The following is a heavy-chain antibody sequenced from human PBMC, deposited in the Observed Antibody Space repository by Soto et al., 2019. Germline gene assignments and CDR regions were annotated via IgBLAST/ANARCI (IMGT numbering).Heavy chain of an antibody. V-gene: IGHV1-69*01. CDR1: GSTIISYA. Sequence: SVKVSCEASGSTIISYAISWVRQAPGQGLEWMGGIIPIFGTANYAQKFQGRVTITADESTSTAYMELSSLRSEDTAVYYCAISYYDILTGPSYYYGMDVWGQGTTVTVSS. CDR3: AISYYDILTGPSYYYGMDV. D-gene: IGHD3-9*01. J-gene: IGHJ6*02. CDR2: IIPIFGTA.